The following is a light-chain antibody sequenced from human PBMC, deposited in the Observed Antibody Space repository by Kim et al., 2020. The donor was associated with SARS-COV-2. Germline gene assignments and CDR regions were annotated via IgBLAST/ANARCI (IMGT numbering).Light chain of an antibody. V-gene: IGKV3-11*01. Sequence: GESATISCRASHNVDISLAWYQQTPGRAPSLLIYDAAIRAAGIPDRFRASGSGTDFTLTIGSLAPEDFAVYYCQQRGNWPPALTFGGGTKVDIK. CDR3: QQRGNWPPALT. CDR1: HNVDIS. J-gene: IGKJ4*01. CDR2: DAA.